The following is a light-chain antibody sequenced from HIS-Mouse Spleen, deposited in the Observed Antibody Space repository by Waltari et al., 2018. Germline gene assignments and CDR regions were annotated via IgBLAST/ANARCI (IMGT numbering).Light chain of an antibody. CDR2: RNN. J-gene: IGLJ3*02. CDR3: AAWDDSLSGWV. Sequence: QSVLTQPPSASGTPGQRLTISRSESNSKIGSNYVYWYQQLPGTAPKLLIYRNNQRPSGVPDRFSGSKSGTSASLAISGLRSEDEADYYCAAWDDSLSGWVFGGGTKLTVL. V-gene: IGLV1-47*01. CDR1: NSKIGSNY.